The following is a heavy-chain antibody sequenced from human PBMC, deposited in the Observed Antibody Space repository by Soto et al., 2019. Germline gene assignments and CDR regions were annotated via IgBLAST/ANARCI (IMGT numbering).Heavy chain of an antibody. CDR3: AIITAFFYYFDF. CDR2: IYYSGST. Sequence: QVQLQESGPGLVKPSQTLSLTCTVSGGSISSGGYYWSWIRQRPGKGLEWIGDIYYSGSTYYNPSLKSRVTISIDTSKNQFSLNLNSLTAADTAVYYCAIITAFFYYFDFWGQGTLVTVSS. J-gene: IGHJ4*02. CDR1: GGSISSGGYY. V-gene: IGHV4-31*03.